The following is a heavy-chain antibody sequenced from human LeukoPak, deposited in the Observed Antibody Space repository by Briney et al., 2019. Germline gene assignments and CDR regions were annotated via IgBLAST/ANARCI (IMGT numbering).Heavy chain of an antibody. D-gene: IGHD6-13*01. V-gene: IGHV4-34*01. CDR3: ARGSSWYGMNY. CDR1: GGSFSGHY. CDR2: INHSGST. Sequence: SETLSLTCAVYGGSFSGHYWSWIRQPPGKGLEWIGEINHSGSTNYNPSLKSRVTISVDTSKNQFSLKLSSVTAADTAVYYCARGSSWYGMNYWGQGTLVTVSS. J-gene: IGHJ4*02.